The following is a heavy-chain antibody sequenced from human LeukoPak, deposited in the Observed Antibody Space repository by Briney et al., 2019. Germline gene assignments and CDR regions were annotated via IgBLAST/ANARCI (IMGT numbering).Heavy chain of an antibody. J-gene: IGHJ3*02. CDR3: ARDKSSGWYGRRFGDAFDI. CDR1: GFTFSSCA. Sequence: PGGSLRLSCAASGFTFSSCAMNWVRQAPGKGLEWVSGISGSGGITHYADSVRGRFTISRDNSKNTLYLQMNSLRAEDTAVYYCARDKSSGWYGRRFGDAFDIWGQGTMVTVSS. CDR2: ISGSGGIT. D-gene: IGHD6-19*01. V-gene: IGHV3-23*01.